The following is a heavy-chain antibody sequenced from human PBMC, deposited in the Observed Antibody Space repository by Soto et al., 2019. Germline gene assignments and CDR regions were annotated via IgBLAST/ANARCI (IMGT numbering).Heavy chain of an antibody. V-gene: IGHV4-39*07. CDR2: IYYSGST. Sequence: SETLSLTCTVSGGSISSSSYYWGWIRQPPGKGLEWIGSIYYSGSTYYNPSLKSRVTISVDTSKNQFSLKLSSVTAADTAVYYCARGQEYNWNYGYWGQGTLVTVSS. CDR3: ARGQEYNWNYGY. D-gene: IGHD1-7*01. CDR1: GGSISSSSYY. J-gene: IGHJ4*02.